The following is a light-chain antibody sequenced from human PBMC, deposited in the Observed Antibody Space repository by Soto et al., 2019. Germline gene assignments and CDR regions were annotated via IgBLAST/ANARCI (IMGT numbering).Light chain of an antibody. CDR1: QNINNY. V-gene: IGKV1-39*01. CDR3: QESYSTPAVS. Sequence: DIQMTQSPSSLSASVGDRVTITCQASQNINNYLNWYQQKPGRAPKLLIYDASNLEAGVPSRFSGSGSGTEFTLTIRTLQAEDFATYFCQESYSTPAVSFGGGTTVDIK. CDR2: DAS. J-gene: IGKJ4*01.